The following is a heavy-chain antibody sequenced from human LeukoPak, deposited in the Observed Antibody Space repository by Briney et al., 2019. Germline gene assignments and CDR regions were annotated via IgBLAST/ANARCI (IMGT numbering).Heavy chain of an antibody. CDR3: ARDEGPMIVVAITTSFVDY. J-gene: IGHJ4*02. Sequence: GGSLRLSCAASGFTFSSYAMHWVRQAPGKGLEWVAVISYDGSNKYYADSVKGRSTISRDNSKNTLYLQMNSLRAEDTAVYYCARDEGPMIVVAITTSFVDYWGQGTLVTVSS. D-gene: IGHD3-22*01. CDR1: GFTFSSYA. V-gene: IGHV3-30-3*01. CDR2: ISYDGSNK.